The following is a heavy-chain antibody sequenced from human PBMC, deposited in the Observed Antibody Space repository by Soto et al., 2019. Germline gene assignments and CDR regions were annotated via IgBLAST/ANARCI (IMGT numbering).Heavy chain of an antibody. CDR3: ARVNRVTYNWNYYSYYYYGMDV. Sequence: QVQLVQSGAEVKKPGSSVKVSCKASGGTFSSYAISWVRQAPGQGLEWMGGIIPIFGTANYAQKFQGRVTITADKSTSTAYMQLSSLRSEDTAVYYGARVNRVTYNWNYYSYYYYGMDVRGQGTTVTVSS. J-gene: IGHJ6*02. CDR1: GGTFSSYA. CDR2: IIPIFGTA. V-gene: IGHV1-69*06. D-gene: IGHD1-7*01.